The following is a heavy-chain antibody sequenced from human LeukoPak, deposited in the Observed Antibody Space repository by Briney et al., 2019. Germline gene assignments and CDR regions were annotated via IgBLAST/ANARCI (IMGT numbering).Heavy chain of an antibody. CDR1: GYSISSGYY. Sequence: SETLSLTCAVSGYSISSGYYWGWIRPPPGKGREWIGIIFHGGSTYYNPSLKSRVNMSVDTSKNQISLKLSSVTAADTAVYYCARASGSYGSGSYYYYGMDVWGKGTTVTVSS. D-gene: IGHD3-10*01. CDR2: IFHGGST. CDR3: ARASGSYGSGSYYYYGMDV. J-gene: IGHJ6*04. V-gene: IGHV4-38-2*01.